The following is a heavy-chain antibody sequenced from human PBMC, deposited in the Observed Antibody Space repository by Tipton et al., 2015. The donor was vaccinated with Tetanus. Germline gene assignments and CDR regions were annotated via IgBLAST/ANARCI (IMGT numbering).Heavy chain of an antibody. CDR1: GGSINSYY. V-gene: IGHV4-59*01. J-gene: IGHJ4*02. Sequence: TLSLTCTVSGGSINSYYWSWIRQPPGKGLEWIGYIYYSGGTNYNPSLRSRVTISVDTSKNQFSLKLSSVTAADTAVYYCARIRQVGKPGPFFDYWGQGTLVIVSS. CDR3: ARIRQVGKPGPFFDY. D-gene: IGHD7-27*01. CDR2: IYYSGGT.